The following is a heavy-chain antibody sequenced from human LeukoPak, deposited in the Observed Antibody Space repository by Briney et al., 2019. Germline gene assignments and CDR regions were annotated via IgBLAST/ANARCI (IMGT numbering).Heavy chain of an antibody. J-gene: IGHJ4*02. V-gene: IGHV1-18*01. CDR2: ISAYSGNT. D-gene: IGHD6-6*01. CDR1: GYIFTSYA. Sequence: ASVKVSCKPSGYIFTSYAISWVRQAPGQGLEWMGWISAYSGNTDSAQKLQGRLTMTTDTSTSTAYMELRSLRSDDTAVYYCARRTYSSSSSIFDYWGQGTLVTVSS. CDR3: ARRTYSSSSSIFDY.